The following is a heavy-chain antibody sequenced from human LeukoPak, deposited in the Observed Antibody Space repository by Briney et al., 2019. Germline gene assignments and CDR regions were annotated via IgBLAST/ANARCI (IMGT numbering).Heavy chain of an antibody. D-gene: IGHD1-26*01. CDR2: IYYSGST. CDR3: ARSGREWELLPGNFDY. Sequence: SQTLSLTCTVSGVSISSGGYCWGWLRQHPGKGLEWIGYIYYSGSTYYNPSLKSRVTISVDTSKNQFSLKLSSVTAADTAVYYCARSGREWELLPGNFDYWGQGTLVTVSS. V-gene: IGHV4-31*03. CDR1: GVSISSGGYC. J-gene: IGHJ4*02.